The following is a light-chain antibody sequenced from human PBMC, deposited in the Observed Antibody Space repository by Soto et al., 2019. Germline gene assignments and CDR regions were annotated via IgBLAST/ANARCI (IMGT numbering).Light chain of an antibody. CDR3: QQYDSSPT. V-gene: IGKV3-20*01. J-gene: IGKJ4*01. CDR1: QSVSSN. Sequence: IVMTQSPATLSVSTGERATLSCRASQSVSSNLAWYQQKPGQAPRLLIYGASSRATGIPDRFSGSGSGTDFTLTISRLEPEDFAVYYCQQYDSSPTFGGGTKVDIK. CDR2: GAS.